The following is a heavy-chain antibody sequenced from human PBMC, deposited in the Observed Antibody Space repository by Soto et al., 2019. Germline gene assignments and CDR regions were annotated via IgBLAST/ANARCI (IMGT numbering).Heavy chain of an antibody. J-gene: IGHJ4*02. CDR3: ARAQPTYSSSYFDY. CDR1: GFTFSGHA. CDR2: ISGRGDDT. Sequence: GSLRLSCAASGFTFSGHARSWVRQAPGKGLEWVSTISGRGDDTYYTDSVKGRFTISRDNSKNTLYVHMNSLRAEDTAVYYCARAQPTYSSSYFDYWGQGTLVTVSS. D-gene: IGHD3-22*01. V-gene: IGHV3-23*01.